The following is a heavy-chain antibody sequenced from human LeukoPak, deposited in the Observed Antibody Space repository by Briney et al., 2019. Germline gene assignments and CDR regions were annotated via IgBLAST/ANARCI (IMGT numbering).Heavy chain of an antibody. J-gene: IGHJ4*02. Sequence: PGGSLRLSCAASGFTFSSYSMNWVRQAPGKGLEWVSSISSSSSYIYYADSVKGRFTISRDNAKNSLYPQMNSLRTEDTAVYYCARDQRGNFDYWGQGTLVTVSS. V-gene: IGHV3-21*01. CDR2: ISSSSSYI. CDR1: GFTFSSYS. CDR3: ARDQRGNFDY.